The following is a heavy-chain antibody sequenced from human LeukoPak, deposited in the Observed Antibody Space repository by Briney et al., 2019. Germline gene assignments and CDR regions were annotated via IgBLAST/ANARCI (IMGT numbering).Heavy chain of an antibody. V-gene: IGHV3-74*01. Sequence: GGSLRLSCAASGFTFSSYWMHGVRQAPGKGLVWVSRITTDGSSTYYADSVKGRFTISRDNAKNTLYLQMNSLRAEDTAVYYCARLYGDFDYWGQGTLVTVSS. D-gene: IGHD3-16*02. CDR1: GFTFSSYW. J-gene: IGHJ4*02. CDR3: ARLYGDFDY. CDR2: ITTDGSST.